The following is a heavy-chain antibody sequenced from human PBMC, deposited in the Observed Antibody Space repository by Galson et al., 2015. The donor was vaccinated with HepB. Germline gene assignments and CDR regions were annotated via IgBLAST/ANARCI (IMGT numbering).Heavy chain of an antibody. CDR2: ISGTGGRP. D-gene: IGHD7-27*01. V-gene: IGHV3-23*01. J-gene: IGHJ6*02. Sequence: SLRLSCAASEFTFSSYAVSWVRQAPGKGLDWVSAISGTGGRPYYADSVKGRFTISRDNSKNTLYLQMNSLRAEDTAVYFCAKGALTGSRFYYGMDVWGLGTTVTVSS. CDR1: EFTFSSYA. CDR3: AKGALTGSRFYYGMDV.